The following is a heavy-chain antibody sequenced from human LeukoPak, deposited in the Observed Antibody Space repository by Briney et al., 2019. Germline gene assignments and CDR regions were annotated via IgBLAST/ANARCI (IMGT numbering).Heavy chain of an antibody. J-gene: IGHJ4*02. CDR3: ARPPGTTVTTVFVY. V-gene: IGHV3-23*01. CDR1: GFTFSNYA. D-gene: IGHD4-17*01. CDR2: IRGGAGST. Sequence: GGSLRLSCAASGFTFSNYALNWVRQAPGKGLEWVSSIRGGAGSTYYADSVKGRFTISRDNSKNTLYLQMNSLRAEDTAVYYCARPPGTTVTTVFVYWGQGTLVTVSS.